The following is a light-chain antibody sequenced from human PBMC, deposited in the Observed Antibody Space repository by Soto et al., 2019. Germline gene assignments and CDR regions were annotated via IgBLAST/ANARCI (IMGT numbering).Light chain of an antibody. Sequence: QSVLTQPPSASGTPGQRVTISCSGSSSNIGSNTVNWYQQLPETAPKLLIQSNDQRPSGVPARFSCSKSGTSASLAISGLQSADDADYYCAAWDDSLNAYVFGTGTKLTVL. J-gene: IGLJ1*01. CDR2: SND. V-gene: IGLV1-44*01. CDR1: SSNIGSNT. CDR3: AAWDDSLNAYV.